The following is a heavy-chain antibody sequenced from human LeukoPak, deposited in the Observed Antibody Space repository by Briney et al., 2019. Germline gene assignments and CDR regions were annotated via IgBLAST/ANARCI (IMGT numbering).Heavy chain of an antibody. D-gene: IGHD3-10*01. CDR3: ARAEGSGSSFDY. V-gene: IGHV3-21*01. J-gene: IGHJ4*02. CDR1: GLPYRRFS. Sequence: GGSLRLSCVASGLPYRRFSMNWPREAPGKGLEWVSSISSSSTYIYYAGSVKGPFNNSRDNAKNSLYLQMDRLRVEDTGVYYCARAEGSGSSFDYWGQGTLVTVSS. CDR2: ISSSSTYI.